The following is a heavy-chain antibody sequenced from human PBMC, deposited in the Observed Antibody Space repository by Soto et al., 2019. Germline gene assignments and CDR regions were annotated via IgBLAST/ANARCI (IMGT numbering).Heavy chain of an antibody. CDR1: GFTFSSYW. D-gene: IGHD3-10*01. V-gene: IGHV3-7*01. CDR3: ARDRRTITMVRGVIVPHGYYFDY. J-gene: IGHJ4*02. CDR2: IKQDGSEK. Sequence: GGSLRLSCAASGFTFSSYWMSWVRQAPGKGLEWVANIKQDGSEKYYVDSVKGRFTISRDNAKNSLYLQMNSLRAEDTAVYYCARDRRTITMVRGVIVPHGYYFDYWGQGTLVTVSS.